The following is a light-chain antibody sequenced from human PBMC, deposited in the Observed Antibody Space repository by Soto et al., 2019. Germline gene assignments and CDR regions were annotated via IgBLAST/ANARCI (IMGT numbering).Light chain of an antibody. CDR2: DAS. V-gene: IGKV1-13*02. J-gene: IGKJ4*01. CDR1: QAFTNT. CDR3: QQYRTYPT. Sequence: AIQLTQTPSSLSASVGDSVTITCRASQAFTNTLAWYQQKPGKAPQLLIYDASSLEGGVPSRFSGSGSGTDFTLTISGLQPEDFATYHCQQYRTYPTFGGGTKVDIK.